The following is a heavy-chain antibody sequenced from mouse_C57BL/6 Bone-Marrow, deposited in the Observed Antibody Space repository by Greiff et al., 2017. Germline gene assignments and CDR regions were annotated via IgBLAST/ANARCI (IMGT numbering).Heavy chain of an antibody. CDR1: GYTFTDYN. Sequence: LVEPGASVKIPCKASGYTFTDYNMDWVKQSHGKSLEWIGDINPNNGGTIYNQKFKGKATLTVDKSSSTAYMELRSLTSEDTAVYYCARGLYYSNYRAMDYWGQGTSVTVSS. CDR2: INPNNGGT. J-gene: IGHJ4*01. CDR3: ARGLYYSNYRAMDY. V-gene: IGHV1-18*01. D-gene: IGHD2-5*01.